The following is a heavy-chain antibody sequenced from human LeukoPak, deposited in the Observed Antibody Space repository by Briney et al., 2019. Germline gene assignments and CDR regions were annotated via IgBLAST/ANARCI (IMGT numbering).Heavy chain of an antibody. V-gene: IGHV3-21*01. J-gene: IGHJ4*02. CDR2: ISSRSSYI. CDR3: ASDTGVTLPYYFDY. Sequence: GGSLRLSCAASGFTFSSYSMIWVRQARGGGVEWVSSISSRSSYIYYADSVKGRFTISRDNAKNSLYLQMNSLRAEDTAVYYSASDTGVTLPYYFDYWRQAPVVTVSS. D-gene: IGHD3-16*02. CDR1: GFTFSSYS.